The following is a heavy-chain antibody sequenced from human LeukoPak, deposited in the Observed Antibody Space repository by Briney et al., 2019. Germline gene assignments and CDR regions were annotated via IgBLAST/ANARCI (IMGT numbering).Heavy chain of an antibody. Sequence: ASVKVSCKVSGYTLTELSMHWVRQAPGKGLEWMGGFDPEDGETIYAQKFQGRVTITADESTSTAYMELSSLRSEDTAVYYCARGEIPTWRDYYYYMDVWGKGTTVTVSS. D-gene: IGHD1-26*01. J-gene: IGHJ6*03. CDR1: GYTLTELS. CDR2: FDPEDGET. CDR3: ARGEIPTWRDYYYYMDV. V-gene: IGHV1-24*01.